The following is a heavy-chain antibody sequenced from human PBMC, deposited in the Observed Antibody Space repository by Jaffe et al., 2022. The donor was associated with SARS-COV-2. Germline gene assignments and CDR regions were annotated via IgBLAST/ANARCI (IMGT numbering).Heavy chain of an antibody. D-gene: IGHD4-4*01. CDR2: IYYSGST. CDR1: GGSISSYY. Sequence: QVQLQESGPGLVKPSETLSLTCTVSGGSISSYYWSWIRQPPGKGLEWIGYIYYSGSTNYNPSLKSRVTISVDTSKNQFSLKLSSVTAADTAVYYCARLEITVTTYLASYGMDVWGQGTTVTVSS. J-gene: IGHJ6*02. V-gene: IGHV4-59*08. CDR3: ARLEITVTTYLASYGMDV.